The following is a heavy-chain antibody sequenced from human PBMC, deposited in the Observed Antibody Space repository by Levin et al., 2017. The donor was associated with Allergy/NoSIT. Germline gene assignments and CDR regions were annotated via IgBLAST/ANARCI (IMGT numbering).Heavy chain of an antibody. Sequence: GGSLRLSCAASGFTFSRYDMHWVRQATGKGLEWVSGIGTSSDTFYPDSVKGRFTISRENAKNSLYLQINSLRAEDTAVYYCVRDGAVAGSFMANWYFELWGRGTLVTVSS. CDR2: IGTSSDT. CDR1: GFTFSRYD. V-gene: IGHV3-13*01. J-gene: IGHJ2*01. CDR3: VRDGAVAGSFMANWYFEL. D-gene: IGHD6-19*01.